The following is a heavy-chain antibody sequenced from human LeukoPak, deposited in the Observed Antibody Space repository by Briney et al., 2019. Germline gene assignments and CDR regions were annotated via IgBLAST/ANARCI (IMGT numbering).Heavy chain of an antibody. CDR1: GFTLSSYG. D-gene: IGHD1-1*01. Sequence: GGSLRLSCAGSGFTLSSYGTHWVRQAPGKGLEWVAFISYDGSNKYYADSVKGRFTISRDNSKNTLYLQVNSLRAEDTAVYYCAKEGNWNDFDYWGQGTLVTVSS. CDR2: ISYDGSNK. J-gene: IGHJ4*02. V-gene: IGHV3-30*18. CDR3: AKEGNWNDFDY.